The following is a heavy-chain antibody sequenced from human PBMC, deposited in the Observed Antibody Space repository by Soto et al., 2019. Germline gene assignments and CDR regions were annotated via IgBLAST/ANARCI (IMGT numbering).Heavy chain of an antibody. CDR3: ARSLKSFKSKKGRGGNWFDP. J-gene: IGHJ5*02. CDR2: INHSGST. CDR1: GGSFSGYY. Sequence: ASETLSLTCAVYGGSFSGYYWSWIRQPPGKGLEWIGEINHSGSTNYNPSLKSRVTISVDTSKNQFSLKLSSVTAADTAVYYCARSLKSFKSKKGRGGNWFDPWGQGTLVTVSS. D-gene: IGHD3-10*01. V-gene: IGHV4-34*01.